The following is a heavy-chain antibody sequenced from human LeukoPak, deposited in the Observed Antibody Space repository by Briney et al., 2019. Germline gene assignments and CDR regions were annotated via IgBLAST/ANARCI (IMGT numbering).Heavy chain of an antibody. Sequence: SETLSLTCTVSGGSISSYYWSWIRQPPGKGLEGIGYIYYSGSTNYNPSLKSRVTISVDTSKNQFSLKLSSVTAADTAVYYCARGGGEAFDYWGQGTLVTVSS. D-gene: IGHD3-10*01. J-gene: IGHJ4*02. CDR2: IYYSGST. V-gene: IGHV4-59*01. CDR3: ARGGGEAFDY. CDR1: GGSISSYY.